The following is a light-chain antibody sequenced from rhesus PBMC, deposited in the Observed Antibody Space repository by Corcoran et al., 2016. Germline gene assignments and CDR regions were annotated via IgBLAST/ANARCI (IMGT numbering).Light chain of an antibody. Sequence: DIQMTQSPSSLSASVGEKVTITCRASQGISSWLAWYQQKPGKAPNLLIYVASSLQSGVPSRFSGRGSGTDYTLTISSLQPEDFATYYCQQGYNTPRTFGQGTKVEIK. CDR3: QQGYNTPRT. CDR2: VAS. CDR1: QGISSW. V-gene: IGKV1-18*01. J-gene: IGKJ1*01.